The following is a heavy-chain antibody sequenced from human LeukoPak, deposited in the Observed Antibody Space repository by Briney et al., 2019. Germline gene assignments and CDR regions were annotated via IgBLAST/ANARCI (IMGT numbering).Heavy chain of an antibody. CDR2: ISSSSSYI. J-gene: IGHJ4*02. CDR3: ARDPITMVRGVMSY. Sequence: GGSLRLSCAASGFTFSSYSMNWVRQAPGKGLEWVSSISSSSSYIYYADSVKGRFTISRDNAKNSLYLQMNSLRAEDTAVYYCARDPITMVRGVMSYWGQGTLVTVSS. D-gene: IGHD3-10*01. V-gene: IGHV3-21*01. CDR1: GFTFSSYS.